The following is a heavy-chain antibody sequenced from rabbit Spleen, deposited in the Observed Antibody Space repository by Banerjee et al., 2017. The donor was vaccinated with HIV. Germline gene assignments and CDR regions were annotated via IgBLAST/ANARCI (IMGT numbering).Heavy chain of an antibody. CDR1: GVSFSSSSY. D-gene: IGHD1-1*01. V-gene: IGHV1S40*01. CDR3: ARDLAAVIGWNLYL. Sequence: QSLEESGGDLVKPGASLTLTCTASGVSFSSSSYMCWVRQAPGKGLEWIACIDTGSSGFTYFATWAKGRFTCSKTSSTTVTLQMTRLTAADTATYFCARDLAAVIGWNLYLWGPGTLVTVS. CDR2: IDTGSSGFT. J-gene: IGHJ4*01.